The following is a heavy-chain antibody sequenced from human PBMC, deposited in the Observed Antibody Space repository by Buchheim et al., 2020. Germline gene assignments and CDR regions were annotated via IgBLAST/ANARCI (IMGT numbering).Heavy chain of an antibody. Sequence: VQLVESGGGLVKSGGSLRLSCGASGFTFNYAWMSWVRQAPGKGLEWVAVISYDGSNKYYADSVKGRFTISRDNSKNTLYLQMNSLRAEDTAVYYCAKLAIVVVPAAIPGDYWGQGTL. CDR1: GFTFNYAW. D-gene: IGHD2-2*02. CDR3: AKLAIVVVPAAIPGDY. J-gene: IGHJ4*02. CDR2: ISYDGSNK. V-gene: IGHV3-30*18.